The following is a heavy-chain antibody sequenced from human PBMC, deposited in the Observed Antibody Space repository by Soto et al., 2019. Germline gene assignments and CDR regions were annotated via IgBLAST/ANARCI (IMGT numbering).Heavy chain of an antibody. V-gene: IGHV1-46*01. CDR2: INPGGGRT. CDR3: ARGPSCGGDCYRFDY. Sequence: ASVKVSCKASGYTFTSYYIHWVRQAPGQGLEWVAMINPGGGRTKNAQMFQGRVTLTRDTSTGTVDMELSSLTSADTAVYYCARGPSCGGDCYRFDYWGQGSLVTVYS. CDR1: GYTFTSYY. J-gene: IGHJ4*02. D-gene: IGHD2-21*02.